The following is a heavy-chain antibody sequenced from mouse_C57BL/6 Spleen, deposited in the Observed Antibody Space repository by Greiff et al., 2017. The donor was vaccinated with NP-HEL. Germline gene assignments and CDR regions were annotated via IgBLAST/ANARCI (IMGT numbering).Heavy chain of an antibody. CDR2: IDPSDSET. CDR3: ARRYYGSRGWYFDD. J-gene: IGHJ1*03. Sequence: QVQLQQPGAELVRPGSSVKLSCKASGYTFTSYWMHWVKQRPIQGLEWIGNIDPSDSETHYNQKFKDKATLTVDKSSSTAYMQLSSLTSEDSAVYYGARRYYGSRGWYFDDWGTGTTVTVSS. D-gene: IGHD1-1*01. V-gene: IGHV1-52*01. CDR1: GYTFTSYW.